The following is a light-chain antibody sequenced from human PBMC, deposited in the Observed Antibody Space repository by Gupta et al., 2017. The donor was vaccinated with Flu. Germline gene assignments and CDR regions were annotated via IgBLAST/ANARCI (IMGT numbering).Light chain of an antibody. CDR1: SSNIGRTS. CDR2: SNN. V-gene: IGLV1-44*01. J-gene: IGLJ3*02. Sequence: PGQRVTISCSGSSSNIGRTSVNWYRELPGTAPKLLIYSNNQRPSGVPARFSGSKSGTSSSLAISGLQAEDEADYYCATWDNSLSGPVFGGGTKLTVL. CDR3: ATWDNSLSGPV.